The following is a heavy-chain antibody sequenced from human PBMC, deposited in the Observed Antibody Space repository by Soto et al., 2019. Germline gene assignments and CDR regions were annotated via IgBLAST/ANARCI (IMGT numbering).Heavy chain of an antibody. D-gene: IGHD6-13*01. V-gene: IGHV4-34*01. CDR1: SGSFSGYY. J-gene: IGHJ4*02. CDR3: ARFPFTTSSWSNPRYFDS. Sequence: QVQLQQWGAGLLKPSETLSLTCAVYSGSFSGYYWSWIRQSPGKGLEWIGEITHRGLTNYNPSLKSRVTMSADTSKNHFSLNLTSVTAADTAVYYCARFPFTTSSWSNPRYFDSWVQGTLVTVSS. CDR2: ITHRGLT.